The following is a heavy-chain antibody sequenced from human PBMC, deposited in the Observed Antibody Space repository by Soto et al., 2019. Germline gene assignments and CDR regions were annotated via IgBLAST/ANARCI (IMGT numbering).Heavy chain of an antibody. J-gene: IGHJ4*02. V-gene: IGHV3-30-3*01. Sequence: QVQLVESGGGVVQPGRSLRLSCAASGFTFSSYAMHWVRQAPGKGLEWVAVISYDGSNKYYADSVKGRFTISRDNSKTTLYLQMNSLRAEDTAVYYCAREGGEDSSSWPTLDYWGQGTRVTVSS. D-gene: IGHD6-13*01. CDR1: GFTFSSYA. CDR2: ISYDGSNK. CDR3: AREGGEDSSSWPTLDY.